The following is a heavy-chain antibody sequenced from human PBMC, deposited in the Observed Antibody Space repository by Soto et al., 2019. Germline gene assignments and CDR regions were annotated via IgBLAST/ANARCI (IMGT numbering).Heavy chain of an antibody. V-gene: IGHV4-31*03. J-gene: IGHJ6*02. CDR2: IYHSGST. Sequence: QVQLQESGPGLVKSSQTLSLTCTVSGGSISSGGNYWSWIRQHPGKVPEWIGYIYHSGSTYYNPSLKSRVTISVDTSKTESSLKRNAVTAADTAVDYCAGARMVRGVIYEYGMDVWGQGTTVTVSS. CDR3: AGARMVRGVIYEYGMDV. CDR1: GGSISSGGNY. D-gene: IGHD3-10*01.